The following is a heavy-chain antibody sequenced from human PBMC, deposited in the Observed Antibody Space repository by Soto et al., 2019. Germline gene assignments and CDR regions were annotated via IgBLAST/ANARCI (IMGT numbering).Heavy chain of an antibody. Sequence: PGGSLRLSCAASGFTFSSYGMHWVRQAPGKGLEWVAVISYDGSNKYYADSVKGRFTISRDNSKNTLYLQMNSLRAEDTAVYYCAKDGSDIVAPNWFDPWGQGTLVTVSS. J-gene: IGHJ5*02. CDR2: ISYDGSNK. V-gene: IGHV3-30*18. CDR3: AKDGSDIVAPNWFDP. D-gene: IGHD5-12*01. CDR1: GFTFSSYG.